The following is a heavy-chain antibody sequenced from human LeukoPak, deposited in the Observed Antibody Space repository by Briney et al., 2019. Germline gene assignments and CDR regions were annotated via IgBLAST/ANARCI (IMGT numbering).Heavy chain of an antibody. V-gene: IGHV1-2*02. CDR2: INPNSGGT. Sequence: ASVKVSCKASGYTFTSYDINWVRQATGQGLEWMGWINPNSGGTNYAQKFQGRVTMTRDTSISTAYMELRSLRSDDTAVYYCARVLKYGSGWYTNWFDPWGQGTLVTVSS. D-gene: IGHD6-19*01. CDR1: GYTFTSYD. CDR3: ARVLKYGSGWYTNWFDP. J-gene: IGHJ5*02.